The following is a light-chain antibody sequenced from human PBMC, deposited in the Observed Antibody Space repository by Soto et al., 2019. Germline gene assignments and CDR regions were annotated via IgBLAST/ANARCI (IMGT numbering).Light chain of an antibody. CDR3: QQYNSYSPT. V-gene: IGKV1-5*01. Sequence: DIQMTQSPSTLSASVGDRVTITCRASQSISSWLAWYQQKPGKAPKLLIYDASSLESGVPSRFSGSGSGTEFTLPLSSLQPDDFATYYCQQYNSYSPTFGQGTKVEIK. CDR1: QSISSW. CDR2: DAS. J-gene: IGKJ1*01.